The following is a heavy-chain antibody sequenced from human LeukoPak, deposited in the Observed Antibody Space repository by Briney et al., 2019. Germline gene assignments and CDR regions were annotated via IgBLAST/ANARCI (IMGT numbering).Heavy chain of an antibody. J-gene: IGHJ4*02. V-gene: IGHV4-61*02. D-gene: IGHD5/OR15-5a*01. Sequence: SETLSLTCTVSGGSISSGSYYWSWIRQPAGKGLEWIGRIYTSGSTNYNPSLKSRVTISVDTSKNQFSLKLSSVTAADTAVYYCARGVYYFDHWGQGTLVTVSS. CDR1: GGSISSGSYY. CDR3: ARGVYYFDH. CDR2: IYTSGST.